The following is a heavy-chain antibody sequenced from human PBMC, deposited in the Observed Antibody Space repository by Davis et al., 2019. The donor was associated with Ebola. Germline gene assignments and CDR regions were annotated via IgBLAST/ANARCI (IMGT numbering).Heavy chain of an antibody. D-gene: IGHD6-6*01. CDR3: ARGAARRRWFDP. Sequence: PGGSLRLSCAASGFTFSDYYMSWIRQAPGKGLEWASYISSSGSAIYYADFVKGRFTISRDNAKNSLYLQMNSLRAEDTAVYYCARGAARRRWFDPWGQGTLVTVSS. CDR2: ISSSGSAI. V-gene: IGHV3-11*04. CDR1: GFTFSDYY. J-gene: IGHJ5*02.